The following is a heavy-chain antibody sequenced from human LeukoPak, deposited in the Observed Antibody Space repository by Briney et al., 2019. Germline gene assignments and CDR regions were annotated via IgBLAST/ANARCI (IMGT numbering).Heavy chain of an antibody. Sequence: ASVKVSCKASGYTFTSYGISWVRQAPGQGLEWMGWISAYNGNTNYAQKLQGRVTMTTDTSTSTAYTELRSLRSDDTAVYYCVRESGGYYGGAFDYWGQGTLVTVSS. CDR3: VRESGGYYGGAFDY. V-gene: IGHV1-18*01. CDR2: ISAYNGNT. D-gene: IGHD3-22*01. CDR1: GYTFTSYG. J-gene: IGHJ4*02.